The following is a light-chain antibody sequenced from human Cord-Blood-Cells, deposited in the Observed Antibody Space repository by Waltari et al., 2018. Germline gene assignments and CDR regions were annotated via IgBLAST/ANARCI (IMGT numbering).Light chain of an antibody. CDR2: GAS. CDR1: QSVSSN. J-gene: IGKJ2*03. V-gene: IGKV3-15*01. Sequence: EIVMTQSPATLSVSPGERATPSCRASQSVSSNLAWYQQKPGQAPRLLIYGASTRATGIPASFSGSGSGTEFTLTISSLQSEDFAVYYCQQYNNWSYSFGQGTKLEIK. CDR3: QQYNNWSYS.